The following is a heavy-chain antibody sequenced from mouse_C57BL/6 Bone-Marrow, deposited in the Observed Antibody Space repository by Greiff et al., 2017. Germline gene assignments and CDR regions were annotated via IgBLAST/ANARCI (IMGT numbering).Heavy chain of an antibody. Sequence: VKLMESGPELVKPGASVKISCKASGYAFSSSWMNWVKQRPGKGLEWIGRIYPGDGDTNYNGKFKGKATLTADKSASTAYMQLSSLTSEDSAVYFCARREFITTVVAPYYYAMDYWGQGTSVTVSS. V-gene: IGHV1-82*01. CDR2: IYPGDGDT. CDR3: ARREFITTVVAPYYYAMDY. CDR1: GYAFSSSW. J-gene: IGHJ4*01. D-gene: IGHD1-1*01.